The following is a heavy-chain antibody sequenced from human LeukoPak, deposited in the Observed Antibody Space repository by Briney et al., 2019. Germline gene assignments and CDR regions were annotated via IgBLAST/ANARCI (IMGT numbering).Heavy chain of an antibody. D-gene: IGHD3-3*01. V-gene: IGHV4-59*01. CDR1: GGSISSYY. J-gene: IGHJ4*02. Sequence: SETLSLTCTVSGGSISSYYWSWIRQPPGKGLEWIGYIYYSGSTNYNPSLKSRVTISVDTSKNQISLKLSSVTAADTAVYYCARLAYDFWSGYYGPLNFDYWGQGTLVTVSS. CDR2: IYYSGST. CDR3: ARLAYDFWSGYYGPLNFDY.